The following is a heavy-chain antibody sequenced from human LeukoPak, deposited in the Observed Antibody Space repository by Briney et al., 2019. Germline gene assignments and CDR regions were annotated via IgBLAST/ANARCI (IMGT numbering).Heavy chain of an antibody. CDR1: GASISTYY. D-gene: IGHD2-2*01. Sequence: SETLSLTCTVSGASISTYYWSWIRQPPGKGLEWIGYIYHSGSTIYNPSLKSRVTISVDTSKNQFSLRLSSVTAADTAVYYCAGGVAHCSSTSCYGIDYWGQGTLVTVSS. CDR2: IYHSGST. J-gene: IGHJ4*02. V-gene: IGHV4-59*01. CDR3: AGGVAHCSSTSCYGIDY.